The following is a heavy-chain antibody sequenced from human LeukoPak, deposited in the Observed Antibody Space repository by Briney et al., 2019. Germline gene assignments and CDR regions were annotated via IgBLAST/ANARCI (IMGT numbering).Heavy chain of an antibody. CDR3: ARGVYIAAAQYGY. CDR2: INYSGTT. J-gene: IGHJ4*02. V-gene: IGHV4-59*01. CDR1: GGSISSCY. Sequence: SETLSLTCTVSGGSISSCYWSWTRQPPGKGLGWIGYINYSGTTNYNPSLKSRVTISVDTSKNQFSLKLSSVTAADTAVYYCARGVYIAAAQYGYWGQGTLVTVSS. D-gene: IGHD6-13*01.